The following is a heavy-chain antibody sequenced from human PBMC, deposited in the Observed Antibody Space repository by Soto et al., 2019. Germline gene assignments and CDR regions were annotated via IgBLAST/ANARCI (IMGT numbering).Heavy chain of an antibody. D-gene: IGHD2-15*01. J-gene: IGHJ6*03. CDR1: AFTVSSNS. Sequence: EVQLVESGGGLVQPGGSLRLSCAASAFTVSSNSMTWVRQAPGKGLEWVSLIYSGGAKQYADSVKSRFYVSRDNSNNRVYLQMESLRAEDTAVYYCARGIVVGRTGYFMDVWGKGTAVSVSS. CDR3: ARGIVVGRTGYFMDV. CDR2: IYSGGAK. V-gene: IGHV3-66*01.